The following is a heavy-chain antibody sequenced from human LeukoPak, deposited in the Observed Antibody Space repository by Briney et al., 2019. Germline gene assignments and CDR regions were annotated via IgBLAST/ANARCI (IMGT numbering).Heavy chain of an antibody. D-gene: IGHD5/OR15-5a*01. CDR1: GFTLSNSD. J-gene: IGHJ6*03. Sequence: AGGSLRLSCTASGFTLSNSDMNWVRQAPGKGLEWVSGINWNGGSTGYADSVKGRFTISRDNAKNSLYLQMNSLRAEDTALYYCARCLQTEYMEVWGKGTTVTVSS. CDR2: INWNGGST. V-gene: IGHV3-20*04. CDR3: ARCLQTEYMEV.